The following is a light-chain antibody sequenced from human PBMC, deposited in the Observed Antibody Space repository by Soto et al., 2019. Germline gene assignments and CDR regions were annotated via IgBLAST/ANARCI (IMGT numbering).Light chain of an antibody. CDR2: GTS. Sequence: EIVMTQSPAPLSVSPGERATLSCRASQNVGIDLAWFQQKPGQAPRLLIYGTSIRATGIPARFSASGSGTEFTLTINSLQSEDFAVYYCQQCNDWPLTFGGGTKVEIK. CDR3: QQCNDWPLT. CDR1: QNVGID. V-gene: IGKV3-15*01. J-gene: IGKJ4*01.